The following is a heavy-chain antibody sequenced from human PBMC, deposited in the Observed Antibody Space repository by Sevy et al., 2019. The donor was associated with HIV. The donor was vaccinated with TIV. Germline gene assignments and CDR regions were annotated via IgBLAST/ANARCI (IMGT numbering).Heavy chain of an antibody. CDR2: MNPNSGNT. D-gene: IGHD2-2*01. CDR1: GYTFTSYD. V-gene: IGHV1-8*01. CDR3: ARCRCSSTSCYFGDYYYYMDV. Sequence: ASVKVSCKASGYTFTSYDINWVRQATGQGLEWMGWMNPNSGNTGYAQKFQGRVTMTRNTSISTAYMELSSLRSEDTAVYYCARCRCSSTSCYFGDYYYYMDVWGKGTTVTVSS. J-gene: IGHJ6*03.